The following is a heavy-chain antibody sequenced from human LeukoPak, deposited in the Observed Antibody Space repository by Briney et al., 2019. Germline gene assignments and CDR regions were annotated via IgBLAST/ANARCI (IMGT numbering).Heavy chain of an antibody. V-gene: IGHV3-48*01. D-gene: IGHD2-15*01. J-gene: IGHJ4*02. CDR1: GFPLSSYS. Sequence: GGSLRLSCTASGFPLSSYSMNWIRQAPGKGLEWISYISASGSAIYYVDSVNGRVTVSRDNARNSLFLQMDSPRAEDTAVYYCVRVKGSYFDYWGPEALVTVSS. CDR3: VRVKGSYFDY. CDR2: ISASGSAI.